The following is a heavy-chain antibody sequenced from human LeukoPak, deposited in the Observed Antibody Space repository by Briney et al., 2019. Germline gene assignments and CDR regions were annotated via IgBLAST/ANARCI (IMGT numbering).Heavy chain of an antibody. V-gene: IGHV4-30-2*01. CDR3: TKGDKGAFDI. J-gene: IGHJ3*02. Sequence: PSQTLSLTCAVSGGSISSGGYSWSWIRQPPGKGLEWIGYIYHSGSTYYNPSLKSRVTISVDRSKNQFSLKLSSVTAADTAVYYCTKGDKGAFDIWGQGTTVTVSS. CDR2: IYHSGST. D-gene: IGHD5-24*01. CDR1: GGSISSGGYS.